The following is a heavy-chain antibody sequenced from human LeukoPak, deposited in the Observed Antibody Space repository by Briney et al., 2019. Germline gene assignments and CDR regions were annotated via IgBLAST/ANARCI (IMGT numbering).Heavy chain of an antibody. J-gene: IGHJ4*02. CDR2: IKQDGSEK. D-gene: IGHD3-22*01. V-gene: IGHV3-7*04. CDR3: VRGYYDTYLFDY. CDR1: GFTFSRYW. Sequence: GGSLRLSCAASGFTFSRYWMSWVRQAPGKGLEWVANIKQDGSEKYYVDSVKGRFTISRDNAKNSLYLQMNSLRAEDTAVYYCVRGYYDTYLFDYWGQGTLVTVSS.